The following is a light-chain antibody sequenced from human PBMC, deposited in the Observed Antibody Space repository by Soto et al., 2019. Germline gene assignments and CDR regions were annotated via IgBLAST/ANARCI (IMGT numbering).Light chain of an antibody. CDR1: SSNIGSHS. V-gene: IGLV1-44*01. CDR2: SNS. CDR3: AAWDDSLNGVL. J-gene: IGLJ2*01. Sequence: QSVLTQPPSASGAPGLRVTISCSGSSSNIGSHSVSWYQHLPGTAPKLLISSNSQRPSGVPDRFSGSKSGTPAALAIRGLQSEDEGDYYCAAWDDSLNGVLFGGGTKLTVL.